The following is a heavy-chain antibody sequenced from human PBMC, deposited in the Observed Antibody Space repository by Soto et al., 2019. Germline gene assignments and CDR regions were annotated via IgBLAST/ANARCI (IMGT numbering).Heavy chain of an antibody. D-gene: IGHD1-26*01. J-gene: IGHJ4*02. CDR3: ARGGGSDSFDY. CDR1: GASITFGGYS. V-gene: IGHV4-30-2*01. Sequence: SETLSLTCTVSGASITFGGYSWSWIRQTPGKGLEWIGYINHLETTFYNPSFESRLTLSIDRAKNQFSLKLHSMSAADRAVYFCARGGGSDSFDYWAQGILVTVSS. CDR2: INHLETT.